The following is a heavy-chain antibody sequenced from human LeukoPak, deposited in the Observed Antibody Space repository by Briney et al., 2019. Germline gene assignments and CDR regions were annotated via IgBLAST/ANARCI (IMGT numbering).Heavy chain of an antibody. Sequence: PGGSLRLSCAASGFTFSSYSMNWVRQAPGKGLEWVSSISSSSSYIYYADSVKGRFTISRDNAKNSLYLQMNSLRAEDTAVYYCASGTDYYDSSGYYVNWFDPWGQGTLVTVSS. D-gene: IGHD3-22*01. V-gene: IGHV3-21*01. J-gene: IGHJ5*02. CDR2: ISSSSSYI. CDR3: ASGTDYYDSSGYYVNWFDP. CDR1: GFTFSSYS.